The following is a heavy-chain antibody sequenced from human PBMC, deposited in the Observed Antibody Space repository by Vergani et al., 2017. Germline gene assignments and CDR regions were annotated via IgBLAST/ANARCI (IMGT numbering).Heavy chain of an antibody. CDR2: ISWNSGSI. D-gene: IGHD3-3*01. Sequence: EVQLLESGGGLVQPGGSLRLSCAASGFTFSSYAMSWVRQAPGKGLEWVSGISWNSGSIGYADSVKGRFTISRDNAKNSLYLQMNSLRAEDTAVYYCASSVHYDFWSGLTGYYYYMDVWGKGP. CDR3: ASSVHYDFWSGLTGYYYYMDV. CDR1: GFTFSSYA. V-gene: IGHV3-9*01. J-gene: IGHJ6*03.